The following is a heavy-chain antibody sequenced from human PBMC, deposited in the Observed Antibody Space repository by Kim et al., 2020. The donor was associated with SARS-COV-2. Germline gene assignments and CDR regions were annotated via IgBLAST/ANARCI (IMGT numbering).Heavy chain of an antibody. CDR2: IHDAGST. CDR1: GSSVRSSY. CDR3: SRSTVGAYFDY. Sequence: GGSLRHSCAVSGSSVRSSYMTWVRQAPGKGLEWVSAIHDAGSTYYADSVKGRFTISRDIPKDTLYLQMNSLRADDTAVYYCSRSTVGAYFDYWGQGSLVSVSS. J-gene: IGHJ4*02. V-gene: IGHV3-53*01. D-gene: IGHD1-26*01.